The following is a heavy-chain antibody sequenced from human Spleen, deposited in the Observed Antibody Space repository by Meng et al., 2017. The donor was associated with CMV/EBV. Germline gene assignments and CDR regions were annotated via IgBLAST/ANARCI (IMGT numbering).Heavy chain of an antibody. J-gene: IGHJ4*02. D-gene: IGHD1-26*01. Sequence: GGSLRLSCAASGFTFSSYEMNWVRQAPGKGLEWVSYISSSGSTIYYADSVKGRFTISRDNAKNSLYLQMNSLRAEDTAVYYCARGEIVGATDFDYWGQGTLVTVSS. CDR3: ARGEIVGATDFDY. CDR1: GFTFSSYE. CDR2: ISSSGSTI. V-gene: IGHV3-48*03.